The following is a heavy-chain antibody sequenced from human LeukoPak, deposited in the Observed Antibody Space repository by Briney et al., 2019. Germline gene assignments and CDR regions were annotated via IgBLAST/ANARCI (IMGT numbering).Heavy chain of an antibody. CDR2: IVVGSGNT. J-gene: IGHJ5*02. Sequence: GASVKVSCKASGFTFTSSAVQWVRQARGQRLEWIGWIVVGSGNTNYAQKFQERVTITRDMSTSTAYMELSSLRSEDTAVYYCAAARPAARLRFLEWLYRFDPWGQGTLVTVSS. CDR1: GFTFTSSA. D-gene: IGHD3-3*01. CDR3: AAARPAARLRFLEWLYRFDP. V-gene: IGHV1-58*01.